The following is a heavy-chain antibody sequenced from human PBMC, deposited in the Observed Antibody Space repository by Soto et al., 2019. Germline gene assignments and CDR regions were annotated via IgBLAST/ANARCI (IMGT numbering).Heavy chain of an antibody. CDR1: GGSISSSSYY. CDR3: ATVWSGYYDPVSDYYYMDV. Sequence: SETLSLTCTVPGGSISSSSYYWGWIRQPPGKGLEWIGSIYYSGSTYYNPSLKSRVTISVDTSKNQFSLKLGSVTAADTAVYYCATVWSGYYDPVSDYYYMDVWGKGTTVTVSS. J-gene: IGHJ6*03. V-gene: IGHV4-39*01. CDR2: IYYSGST. D-gene: IGHD3-3*01.